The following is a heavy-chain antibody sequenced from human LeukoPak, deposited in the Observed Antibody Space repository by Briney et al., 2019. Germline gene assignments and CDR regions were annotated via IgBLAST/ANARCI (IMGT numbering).Heavy chain of an antibody. J-gene: IGHJ4*02. CDR3: ARDLRSSGWSYFDY. D-gene: IGHD6-19*01. V-gene: IGHV1-69*04. Sequence: SVKVSCKASGGTFSSYAISWVRQAPGQGLEWMGRIIPILGIANYAQKFQGRVTITADKSTSTAYMELSSLRSEDTAVYYCARDLRSSGWSYFDYWGQGTLVTVSS. CDR2: IIPILGIA. CDR1: GGTFSSYA.